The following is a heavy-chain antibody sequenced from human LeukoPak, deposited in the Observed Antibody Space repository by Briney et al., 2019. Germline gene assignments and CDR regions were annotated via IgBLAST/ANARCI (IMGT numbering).Heavy chain of an antibody. Sequence: GGSLRLSCAASGFSFSTHWMHWVRQAPGRGLVWVARIDYDGSSTAYPDSVKGRFTISKVNAKNTLYLQMNSLRAEDTAVYYCARGGQGAIDIWGPGTMVIVSS. J-gene: IGHJ3*02. V-gene: IGHV3-74*01. CDR2: IDYDGSST. CDR1: GFSFSTHW. CDR3: ARGGQGAIDI.